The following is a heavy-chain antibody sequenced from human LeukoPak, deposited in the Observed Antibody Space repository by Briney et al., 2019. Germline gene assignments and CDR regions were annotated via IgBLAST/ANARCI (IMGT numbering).Heavy chain of an antibody. J-gene: IGHJ4*02. CDR2: NIPILGTA. Sequence: ASVKVSCKPSGGTSSTYAISWVRQAPGQGLEWMGGNIPILGTAKYAKKFQGRVTITADEFTSTAHMELSSLRSEDTAVYYCASNTNYYEGSGHYVFDYWGQGTLVTISS. CDR1: GGTSSTYA. D-gene: IGHD3-22*01. V-gene: IGHV1-69*01. CDR3: ASNTNYYEGSGHYVFDY.